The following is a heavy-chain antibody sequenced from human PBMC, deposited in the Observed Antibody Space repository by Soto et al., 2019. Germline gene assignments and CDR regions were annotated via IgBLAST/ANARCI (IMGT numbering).Heavy chain of an antibody. CDR3: ARGPHPEYQLLPSFYYYYYGMDV. J-gene: IGHJ6*02. CDR2: INSDGSST. D-gene: IGHD2-2*01. CDR1: GFTFSSYW. V-gene: IGHV3-74*01. Sequence: GGSLRLSCAASGFTFSSYWMHWVRQAPGKGLVWVSRINSDGSSTSYADSVKGRFTISRDNAKNTLYLQMNSLRAEDTAVYYCARGPHPEYQLLPSFYYYYYGMDVWGQGTTVTVSS.